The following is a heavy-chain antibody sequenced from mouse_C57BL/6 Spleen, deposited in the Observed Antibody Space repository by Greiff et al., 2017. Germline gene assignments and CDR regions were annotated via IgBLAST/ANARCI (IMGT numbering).Heavy chain of an antibody. J-gene: IGHJ4*01. Sequence: QVQLQQSGAELVRPGASVKLSCKASGYTFTDYYINWVKQRPGQGLEWIARIYPGSGNTYYNEKFKGKATLTAEKSSSTAYMQLSSLTSEDSAVYFCARSGSYSDYYAMDYWGQGTSVTVSS. CDR3: ARSGSYSDYYAMDY. D-gene: IGHD2-13*01. V-gene: IGHV1-76*01. CDR1: GYTFTDYY. CDR2: IYPGSGNT.